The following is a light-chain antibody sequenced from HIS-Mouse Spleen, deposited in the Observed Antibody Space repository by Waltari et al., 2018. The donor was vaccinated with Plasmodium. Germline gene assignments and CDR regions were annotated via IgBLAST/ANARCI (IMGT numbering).Light chain of an antibody. CDR2: DVS. V-gene: IGLV2-11*01. CDR1: SSDVGGYNY. CDR3: CSYAGSYTLV. J-gene: IGLJ2*01. Sequence: QSALTQPRSVSGSPGQSVTISCTGTSSDVGGYNYVSWYQQHPGKAPKRWIYDVSNRPSGVPDRFSGSKSGNTASLTISGLQAEDEADYYCCSYAGSYTLVFGGGTKLTVL.